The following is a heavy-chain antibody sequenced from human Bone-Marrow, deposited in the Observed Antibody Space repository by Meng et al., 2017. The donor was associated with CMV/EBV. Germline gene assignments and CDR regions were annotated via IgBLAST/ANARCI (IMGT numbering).Heavy chain of an antibody. V-gene: IGHV3-74*01. D-gene: IGHD6-6*01. Sequence: GESLKISCAASGFTFSSYGMHWVRQAPGKGLVWVSRINSDGSSTSYADSVKGRFTISRDNAKNTLYLQMNSLRAEDTAVYYCARGARQYSSSFVFYWGQGTLVTVSS. J-gene: IGHJ4*02. CDR3: ARGARQYSSSFVFY. CDR2: INSDGSST. CDR1: GFTFSSYG.